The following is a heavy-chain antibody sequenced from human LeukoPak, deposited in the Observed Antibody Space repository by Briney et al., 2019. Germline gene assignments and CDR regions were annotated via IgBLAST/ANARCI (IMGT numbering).Heavy chain of an antibody. D-gene: IGHD3-22*01. Sequence: ASVKVSCKASGYTFTSYYMHWVRQAPGQGLEWMGIINPSGGSTSYAQKFQGRVTMTRDTSTSTVYMELSSLRSEDTAVYYCASPLPSSYYYDSSGYFRPYYYGMDVWGQGTTVTVSS. CDR3: ASPLPSSYYYDSSGYFRPYYYGMDV. CDR1: GYTFTSYY. V-gene: IGHV1-46*01. CDR2: INPSGGST. J-gene: IGHJ6*02.